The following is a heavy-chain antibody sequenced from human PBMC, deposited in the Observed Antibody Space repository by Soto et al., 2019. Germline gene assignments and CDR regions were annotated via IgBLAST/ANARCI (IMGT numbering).Heavy chain of an antibody. J-gene: IGHJ4*02. Sequence: PGGSLRLSCAASGFTFSSYGMHWVRQAPGKGLEWVAVISYDGSNKYYADSVKGRFTISRDNSKNTLYLQMNSLRAEDTAVYYCATHPIQLWLLGVYFDYWGQGTLVTVSS. D-gene: IGHD5-18*01. CDR3: ATHPIQLWLLGVYFDY. V-gene: IGHV3-30*03. CDR2: ISYDGSNK. CDR1: GFTFSSYG.